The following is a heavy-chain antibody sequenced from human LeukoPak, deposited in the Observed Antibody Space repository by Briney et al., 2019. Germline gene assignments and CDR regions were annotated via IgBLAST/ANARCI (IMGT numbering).Heavy chain of an antibody. CDR1: GFTFSSYA. J-gene: IGHJ4*02. CDR3: AKDLNYGDFESPNFDY. V-gene: IGHV3-23*01. Sequence: GGSLRLSCAAPGFTFSSYAMSWVRQAPGKGLEWVSAISGSGGSTYYADSVKGRFTISRGNSKNTLYLQMNSLRAEDTAVYYCAKDLNYGDFESPNFDYWGQGTLVTVSS. D-gene: IGHD4-17*01. CDR2: ISGSGGST.